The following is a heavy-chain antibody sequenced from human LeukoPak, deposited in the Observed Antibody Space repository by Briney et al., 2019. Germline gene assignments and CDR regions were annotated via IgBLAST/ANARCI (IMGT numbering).Heavy chain of an antibody. CDR3: ARGFFRRSYYQAYYYYGMDV. Sequence: SETLSLTCAVYGGSFSGYYWSWIRQPPGKGLEWIGEINHSGSTNYNPSLKSRVTISVDTSKNQFSLKLSSATAADTAVYYCARGFFRRSYYQAYYYYGMDVWGQGTTVTVSS. J-gene: IGHJ6*02. CDR2: INHSGST. CDR1: GGSFSGYY. V-gene: IGHV4-34*01. D-gene: IGHD1-26*01.